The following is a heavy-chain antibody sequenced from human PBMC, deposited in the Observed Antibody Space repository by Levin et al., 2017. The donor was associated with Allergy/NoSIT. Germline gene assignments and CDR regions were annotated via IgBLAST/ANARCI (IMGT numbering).Heavy chain of an antibody. CDR3: ARVPYYDILTGYHFDY. Sequence: PGGSLRLSCAASGFTFSSYAMHWVRQAPGKGLEWVAVISYDGRNKYYADSVKGRFTISRDNSKNTLYLQMNSLRAEDTAVYYCARVPYYDILTGYHFDYWGQGTLVTVSS. V-gene: IGHV3-30*04. D-gene: IGHD3-9*01. J-gene: IGHJ4*02. CDR1: GFTFSSYA. CDR2: ISYDGRNK.